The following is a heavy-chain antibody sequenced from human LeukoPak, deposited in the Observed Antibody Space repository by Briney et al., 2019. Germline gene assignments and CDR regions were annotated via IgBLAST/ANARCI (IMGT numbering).Heavy chain of an antibody. D-gene: IGHD3-10*01. CDR3: TTAPIGFTMVRGLIITDF. V-gene: IGHV3-15*01. J-gene: IGHJ4*02. CDR1: GFTFSNAW. Sequence: GGSLRLSCAVSGFTFSNAWMSWVRQAPGKGLVWVGRIKSKTDGGTTDYAAPVKGRFTISRDDSKNTLYLQMNSLKTEDTAVYCTTAPIGFTMVRGLIITDFWGQGTLVTVSS. CDR2: IKSKTDGGTT.